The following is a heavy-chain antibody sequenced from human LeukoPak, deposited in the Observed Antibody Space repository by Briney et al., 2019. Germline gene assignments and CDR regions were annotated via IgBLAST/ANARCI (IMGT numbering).Heavy chain of an antibody. CDR1: GGSSSGYY. V-gene: IGHV4-34*01. CDR3: ARVSSGWYGDY. Sequence: SETLSLTCAVYGGSSSGYYWSWIRQPPGKGLEWIGEINHSGSTNYNPSLKSRVTISVDTSKNQFSLKLSSVTAADTAVYYCARVSSGWYGDYWGQGTLVTVSS. CDR2: INHSGST. J-gene: IGHJ4*02. D-gene: IGHD6-19*01.